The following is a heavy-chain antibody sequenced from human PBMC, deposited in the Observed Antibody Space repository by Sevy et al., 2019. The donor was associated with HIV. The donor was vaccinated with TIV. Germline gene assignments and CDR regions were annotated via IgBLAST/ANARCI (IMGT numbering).Heavy chain of an antibody. V-gene: IGHV1-2*02. CDR1: GYTFTGYY. D-gene: IGHD6-19*01. J-gene: IGHJ5*02. CDR3: ARGPVAGTNWFDP. Sequence: ASVKVSCKASGYTFTGYYIHWVRQAPGQGLEWMGWFNPNSGGTNYAQKFQGRVTMTRDTSISTAYMELSRLTSDDTAVYYCARGPVAGTNWFDPWGQGTLVTVSS. CDR2: FNPNSGGT.